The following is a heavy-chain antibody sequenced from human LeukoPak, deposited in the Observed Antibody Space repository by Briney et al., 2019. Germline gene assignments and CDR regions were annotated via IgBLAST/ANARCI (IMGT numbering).Heavy chain of an antibody. D-gene: IGHD2-2*01. CDR3: ARGAAAYWFDP. V-gene: IGHV4-4*07. J-gene: IGHJ5*02. CDR1: GGSISSYH. CDR2: IYTSGST. Sequence: PSETLSLTCTVSGGSISSYHWSWIRQPAGKGLEWIGRIYTSGSTNYNPSLKSRVTISVDKSKNQFSLKLSSVTAADTAVYYCARGAAAYWFDPWGQGTLVTVSS.